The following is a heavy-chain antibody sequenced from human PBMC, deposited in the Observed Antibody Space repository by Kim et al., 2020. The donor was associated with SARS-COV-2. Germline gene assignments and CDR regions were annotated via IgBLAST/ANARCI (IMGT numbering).Heavy chain of an antibody. CDR2: IDWDDDR. D-gene: IGHD2-2*01. CDR3: ARIRCSCRSSSCKAAYFDY. V-gene: IGHV2-70*11. Sequence: SGPTLVNPTQTLTLTCTFSGFSLSTSGMCVSWVRQPPGKALEWLARIDWDDDRYYSTSLKTRLTISKDTSKNQVVLTMTNMDPVDTASYYCARIRCSCRSSSCKAAYFDYWGQGTLVTVSS. CDR1: GFSLSTSGMC. J-gene: IGHJ4*02.